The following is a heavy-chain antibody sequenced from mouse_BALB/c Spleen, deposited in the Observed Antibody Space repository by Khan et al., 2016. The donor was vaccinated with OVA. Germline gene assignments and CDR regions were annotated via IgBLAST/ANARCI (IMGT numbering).Heavy chain of an antibody. CDR1: GFSLTDYD. V-gene: IGHV2-6-5*01. J-gene: IGHJ4*01. Sequence: QVQLKESGPGLVAPSQSLSITCSVSGFSLTDYDVSWIRQPPGKGLEWLGVIWGGGTTYYNSVLESSLSISKDNSKSRVFLKMNSLQTDDTAMNYYAKGVWSYYYSVDYWGQGTSVTVSS. D-gene: IGHD2-10*02. CDR3: AKGVWSYYYSVDY. CDR2: IWGGGTT.